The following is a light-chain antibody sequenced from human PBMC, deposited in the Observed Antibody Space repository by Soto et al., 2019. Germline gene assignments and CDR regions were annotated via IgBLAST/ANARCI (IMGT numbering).Light chain of an antibody. CDR1: SSDVGGYNY. Sequence: QSALTQPASVSGSPGQSITISCTGTSSDVGGYNYVSWYQQHPGKAPKLMIYDVSNRPSGVSNRFSGSKSGNTASLTISGLHAEDEADYYCSSYTSGSALMVFGGGTKLTVL. J-gene: IGLJ2*01. CDR2: DVS. V-gene: IGLV2-14*01. CDR3: SSYTSGSALMV.